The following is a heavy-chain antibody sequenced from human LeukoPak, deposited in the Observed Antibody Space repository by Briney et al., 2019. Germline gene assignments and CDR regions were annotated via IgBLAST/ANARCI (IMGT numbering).Heavy chain of an antibody. J-gene: IGHJ4*02. CDR3: ARVPYDFWSGYYEGPPDY. V-gene: IGHV3-64*01. CDR2: ISSNGGST. D-gene: IGHD3-3*01. Sequence: PGGSLRLSCAASGFTFSSYAMSWVRQAPGKGLEYVSAISSNGGSTYYANSVKGRFTISRDNSKNTLYLQMGSLRAEDMAVYYCARVPYDFWSGYYEGPPDYWGQGTLVTVSS. CDR1: GFTFSSYA.